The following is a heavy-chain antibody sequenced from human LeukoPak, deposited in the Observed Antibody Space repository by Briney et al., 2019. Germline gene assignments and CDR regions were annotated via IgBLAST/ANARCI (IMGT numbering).Heavy chain of an antibody. CDR2: IYSGGST. CDR1: GFTFSSNY. J-gene: IGHJ6*02. V-gene: IGHV3-53*01. D-gene: IGHD2-15*01. Sequence: GGSLRLSCAASGFTFSSNYMSWVRQAPGKGLEWVSVIYSGGSTYYADSVKGRFTISRDNSKNTLYLQMNSLRAEDTAVYYCARDVVSGVDYYGMDVWGQGTTVTVSS. CDR3: ARDVVSGVDYYGMDV.